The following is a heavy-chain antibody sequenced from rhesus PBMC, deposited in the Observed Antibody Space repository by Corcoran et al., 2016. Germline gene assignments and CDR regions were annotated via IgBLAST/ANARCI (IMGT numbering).Heavy chain of an antibody. CDR2: IYGGSGST. V-gene: IGHV4-147*01. J-gene: IGHJ5-1*01. CDR1: GASISSNY. D-gene: IGHD6-37*01. Sequence: QVQLQESGPGLVKPSETLPLTCAVSGASISSNYWSRIRHPPGTGLEWIGYIYGGSGSTSYNPSLKSRVTISKDTSKNQFSLRLSSVTAADTAVYYCARGGWGRFDVWGAGVLVTVSS. CDR3: ARGGWGRFDV.